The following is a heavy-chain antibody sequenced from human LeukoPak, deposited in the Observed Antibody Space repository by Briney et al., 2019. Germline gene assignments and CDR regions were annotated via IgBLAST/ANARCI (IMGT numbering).Heavy chain of an antibody. CDR3: ARGGITMVRGVTFNYFDY. CDR2: ISSSSSYI. CDR1: GFTFSSYS. D-gene: IGHD3-10*01. J-gene: IGHJ4*02. V-gene: IGHV3-21*01. Sequence: GGSLRLSCAASGFTFSSYSMNWVRQAPGKGLEWVSSISSSSSYIYYADSVKGRFTISRDNAKNSLYLQMNSLRAEDTAVYYCARGGITMVRGVTFNYFDYWGQGTLVTVSS.